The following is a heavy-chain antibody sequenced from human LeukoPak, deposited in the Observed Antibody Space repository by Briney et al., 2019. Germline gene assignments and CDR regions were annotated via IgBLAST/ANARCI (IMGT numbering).Heavy chain of an antibody. CDR1: GGSISSSSYY. D-gene: IGHD3-10*01. V-gene: IGHV4-39*01. CDR2: IYYSGST. J-gene: IGHJ5*02. Sequence: SETLPLTCTVSGGSISSSSYYWGWIRQPPGKGLEWIGSIYYSGSTYYNPSLKSRVTISVDTSKNQFSLKLSSVTAADTAVYYCARHFAPEAWFQAPWGQGTLVTVSS. CDR3: ARHFAPEAWFQAP.